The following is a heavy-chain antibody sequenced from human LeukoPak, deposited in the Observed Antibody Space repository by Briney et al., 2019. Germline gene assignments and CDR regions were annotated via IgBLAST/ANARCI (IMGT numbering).Heavy chain of an antibody. V-gene: IGHV4-31*03. CDR3: ARDLVNYYGSGTYVHGFDV. Sequence: PSQTLSPTCTVSGGSINTGDYYWHWIRQHPGKGLEWIGYIYYGGTTSYNPSLKSRLIISLDTSNNQFSLRVDSVTAADTAVYFCARDLVNYYGSGTYVHGFDVWGQGTMVKVSA. J-gene: IGHJ3*01. CDR2: IYYGGTT. D-gene: IGHD3-10*01. CDR1: GGSINTGDYY.